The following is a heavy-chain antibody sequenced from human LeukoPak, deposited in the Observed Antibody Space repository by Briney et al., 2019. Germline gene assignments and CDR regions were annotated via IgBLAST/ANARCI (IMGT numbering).Heavy chain of an antibody. V-gene: IGHV4-59*01. D-gene: IGHD3-16*01. J-gene: IGHJ4*02. CDR3: ASQFG. CDR1: GGSISSYY. CDR2: IYYCGNT. Sequence: ASETLSLTCTVSGGSISSYYWSWLRQPPGKGLEWIGYIYYCGNTNYNPSLKSRVTISVDTSKNQFSLKLTSVTAADTAVYYCASQFGWGQGTLVTVSS.